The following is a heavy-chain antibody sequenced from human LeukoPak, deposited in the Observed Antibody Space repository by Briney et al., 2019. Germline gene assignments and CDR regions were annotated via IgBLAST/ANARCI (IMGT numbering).Heavy chain of an antibody. V-gene: IGHV4-34*01. Sequence: PSETLSLTCTVSGGSISSYYWSWVRQPPGKGLEWIGEINHSGSTNYNPSLKSRVTISVDTSKNQFSLKLSSVTAADTAVYYCARGRPRDSKYYYYYYGMDVWGQGTTVTVSS. CDR3: ARGRPRDSKYYYYYYGMDV. D-gene: IGHD3-22*01. CDR2: INHSGST. J-gene: IGHJ6*02. CDR1: GGSISSYY.